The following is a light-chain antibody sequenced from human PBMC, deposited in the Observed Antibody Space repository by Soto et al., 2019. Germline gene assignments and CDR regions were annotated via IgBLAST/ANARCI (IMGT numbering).Light chain of an antibody. J-gene: IGKJ5*01. CDR3: QQYGNSPIT. Sequence: DIQMTQSPYSLSASVGDRVTITCRASQSISSYLNWYQQKPGKAPKLLIYAASSLQSGVPSRFSGSGSGTDFTLTISRLEPEDFAVYYCQQYGNSPITFGQGTRLEIK. V-gene: IGKV1-39*01. CDR1: QSISSY. CDR2: AAS.